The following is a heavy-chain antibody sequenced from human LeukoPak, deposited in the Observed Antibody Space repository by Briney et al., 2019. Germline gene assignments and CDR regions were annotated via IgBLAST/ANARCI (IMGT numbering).Heavy chain of an antibody. V-gene: IGHV3-74*01. Sequence: GGSLRLSCAASGFTFSSYWMHWVRQAPGMGLVWVSRINSDGSSTSYADSVKGRFTISRDNAKNTLYLQMNSLRAEDTAVYYCTGGESGAFDIWGQGTMVTVSS. CDR1: GFTFSSYW. CDR2: INSDGSST. D-gene: IGHD2-8*02. J-gene: IGHJ3*02. CDR3: TGGESGAFDI.